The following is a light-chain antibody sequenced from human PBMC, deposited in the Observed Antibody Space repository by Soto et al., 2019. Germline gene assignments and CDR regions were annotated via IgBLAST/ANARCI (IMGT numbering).Light chain of an antibody. Sequence: EIVLTQSPATLSLSPGERATVSCRASQSVGSNYLAWYQQRPGQPPNLLIFGASHRAPDIPDRFSGSGSGTDFTLTISRLEPEDFAVYYCQQYGSSIQTFGQGTKVDIK. CDR2: GAS. CDR1: QSVGSNY. J-gene: IGKJ1*01. CDR3: QQYGSSIQT. V-gene: IGKV3-20*01.